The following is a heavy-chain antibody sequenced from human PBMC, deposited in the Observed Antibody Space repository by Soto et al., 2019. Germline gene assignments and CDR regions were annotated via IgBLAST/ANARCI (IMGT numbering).Heavy chain of an antibody. CDR2: ISAYNGDT. V-gene: IGHV1-18*01. CDR1: GYTFTSYG. D-gene: IGHD6-13*01. Sequence: GASVKVSCKASGYTFTSYGISWVRQAPGQGLEWMGWISAYNGDTNYAQKFQGRVTMTEDTSTDTAYMELSSLRSEDTAVYYCATDRRYSSSWYYFDYWGQGTLVTVSS. J-gene: IGHJ4*02. CDR3: ATDRRYSSSWYYFDY.